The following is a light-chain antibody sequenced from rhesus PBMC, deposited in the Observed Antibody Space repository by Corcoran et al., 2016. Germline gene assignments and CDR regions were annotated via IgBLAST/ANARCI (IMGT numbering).Light chain of an antibody. Sequence: DIQMTQSPSSLSASVGDTVTITCRASQSISNSLAWYQQKPGTAPKLLMCKTSNLQNGVPSRLSGSGSGADFTLTSSSLQSEDFATYYCQQYNSSPYSFGQGTKVEIK. V-gene: IGKV1-22*01. CDR1: QSISNS. CDR3: QQYNSSPYS. CDR2: KTS. J-gene: IGKJ2*01.